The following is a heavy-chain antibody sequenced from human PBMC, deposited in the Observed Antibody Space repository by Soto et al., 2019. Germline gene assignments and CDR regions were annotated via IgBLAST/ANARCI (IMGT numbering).Heavy chain of an antibody. D-gene: IGHD6-19*01. CDR3: ARISVDAVAGMIGMGYFDY. V-gene: IGHV6-1*01. J-gene: IGHJ4*02. CDR2: TYYRSKWYN. CDR1: GDSVSSNSAA. Sequence: SQTLSLTCAISGDSVSSNSAAWNWIRQSPSRGLEWLGRTYYRSKWYNDYAVSVKSRITINPDTSKNQFSLQLNSVTPEDTAVYYCARISVDAVAGMIGMGYFDYWGQGTLVTVSS.